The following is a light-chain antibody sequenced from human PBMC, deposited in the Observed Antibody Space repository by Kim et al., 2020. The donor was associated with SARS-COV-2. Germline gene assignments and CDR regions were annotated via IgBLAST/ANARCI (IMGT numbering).Light chain of an antibody. CDR3: LLSYGDTRKI. V-gene: IGLV7-46*01. Sequence: GGPVPLTCGSNTETLTRGHFPYWFQQKPGQAPRALIYNTDYKYSWTPARFSGSLLGGKAALTLSDAQAEDEADYYCLLSYGDTRKIFGGGTQLTVL. CDR1: TETLTRGHF. J-gene: IGLJ2*01. CDR2: NTD.